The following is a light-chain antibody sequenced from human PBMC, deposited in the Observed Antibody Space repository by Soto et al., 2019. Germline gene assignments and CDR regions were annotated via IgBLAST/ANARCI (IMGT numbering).Light chain of an antibody. V-gene: IGKV1-6*01. CDR2: AAS. CDR1: QGIKND. CDR3: LQDYNYPYT. Sequence: AIQMTQSPSSLSVSVGDRVTITCRASQGIKNDVAWYQQKPGKAPKLLIYAASSLQSGAPPRFSGSGSGTDFTLTISNLQPEDFATYYCLQDYNYPYTFGQGTKVDIK. J-gene: IGKJ2*01.